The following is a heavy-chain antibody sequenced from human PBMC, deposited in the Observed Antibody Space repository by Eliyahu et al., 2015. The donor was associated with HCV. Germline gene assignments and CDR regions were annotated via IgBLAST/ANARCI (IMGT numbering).Heavy chain of an antibody. V-gene: IGHV3-21*01. J-gene: IGHJ5*02. Sequence: EVQLVESGGGLVKPGGSLXLSCEAXGLSFSTYSMNWVRQPPGKGLEWXSSISSSSSYIYYADSVKGRFTISRDNAKNSLYLQMNSLRAEDTAVYYCARDLARNYDYPRWFDPWGQGTLVTVSS. CDR2: ISSSSSYI. CDR3: ARDLARNYDYPRWFDP. CDR1: GLSFSTYS. D-gene: IGHD3-3*01.